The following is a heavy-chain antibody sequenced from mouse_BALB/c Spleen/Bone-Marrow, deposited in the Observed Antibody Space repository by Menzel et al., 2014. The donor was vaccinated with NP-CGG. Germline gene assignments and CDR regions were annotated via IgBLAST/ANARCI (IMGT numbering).Heavy chain of an antibody. V-gene: IGHV4-1*02. CDR3: ARAKYGNPWFAY. J-gene: IGHJ3*01. Sequence: EVKLMESGGGLVQPGGSLKLSCAASGFDFSRYWMNWVRQAPGNGLEWIGQINPDSDTINYTPSLKDKFIISRDNAKNTLYLQMSKVRSEDTALYYCARAKYGNPWFAYWGQGTLVTVSA. CDR2: INPDSDTI. CDR1: GFDFSRYW. D-gene: IGHD2-10*02.